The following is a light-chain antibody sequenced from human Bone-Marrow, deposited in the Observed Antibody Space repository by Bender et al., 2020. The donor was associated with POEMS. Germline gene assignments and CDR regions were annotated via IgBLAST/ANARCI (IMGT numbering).Light chain of an antibody. Sequence: QSVLNQPPSASGTPGQRVTISCSGSSSNIGTNPVNWYQQLPGTAPKLRIYINNQRPSGVPDRFSGSKSGTSASLAISGLQSEDEADYYCAAWEDSLNGWVFGGGTKLTVL. CDR2: INN. J-gene: IGLJ3*02. CDR1: SSNIGTNP. CDR3: AAWEDSLNGWV. V-gene: IGLV1-44*01.